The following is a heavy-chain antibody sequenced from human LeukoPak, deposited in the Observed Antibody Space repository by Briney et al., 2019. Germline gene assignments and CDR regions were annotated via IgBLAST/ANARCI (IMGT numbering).Heavy chain of an antibody. D-gene: IGHD6-19*01. CDR3: ARDRIAVSDPPNWFDP. CDR1: GGYISSYY. CDR2: ISTSGST. V-gene: IGHV4-4*07. Sequence: SETLSLTCSVSGGYISSYYWSWVRQPAGKGLESIGHISTSGSTNYNPSLKSRVTISLDTSKNQFSLNLSSVTAADTAVYYCARDRIAVSDPPNWFDPWGQGTLVIVSS. J-gene: IGHJ5*02.